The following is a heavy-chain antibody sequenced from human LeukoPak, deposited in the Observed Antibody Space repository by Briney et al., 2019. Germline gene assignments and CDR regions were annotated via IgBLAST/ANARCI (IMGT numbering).Heavy chain of an antibody. V-gene: IGHV3-33*01. Sequence: PGRSLRLSCAASGFTFSSYGMHWIRQAPGQGLEWVAVIWYDGSNKYYADSVKGRFTISRDNSKNTLYLQMNSLRAEDTAVYYCAREGGYCSGGSCSEYYFDYWGQGTLVTVSS. J-gene: IGHJ4*02. CDR2: IWYDGSNK. CDR3: AREGGYCSGGSCSEYYFDY. D-gene: IGHD2-15*01. CDR1: GFTFSSYG.